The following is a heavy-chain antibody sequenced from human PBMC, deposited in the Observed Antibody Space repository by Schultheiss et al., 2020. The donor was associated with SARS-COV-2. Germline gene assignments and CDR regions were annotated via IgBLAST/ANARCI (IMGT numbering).Heavy chain of an antibody. Sequence: SETLSLTCTVSGGSVSSGSYYWSWIRQPPGKGLEWIGYIYYSGSTNYNPSLKSRVTISVDTSKNQFSLKLSSVTAADTAVYYCARDLTTGGDYWGRGTLVTVSS. J-gene: IGHJ4*02. CDR1: GGSVSSGSYY. D-gene: IGHD4-11*01. CDR2: IYYSGST. CDR3: ARDLTTGGDY. V-gene: IGHV4-61*01.